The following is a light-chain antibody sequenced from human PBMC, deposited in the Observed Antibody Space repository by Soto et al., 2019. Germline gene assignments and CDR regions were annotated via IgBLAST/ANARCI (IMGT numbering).Light chain of an antibody. J-gene: IGKJ5*01. Sequence: DIEMTQSPSTLAASVGDRVTITCRASQSISSWLAWYQQKPGKAPKLLIYKASSLESGVPSRLSGSGSGTEFTLTISSLQPDDFATYYCQQYNNYLTFGQGTRLEIK. V-gene: IGKV1-5*03. CDR2: KAS. CDR1: QSISSW. CDR3: QQYNNYLT.